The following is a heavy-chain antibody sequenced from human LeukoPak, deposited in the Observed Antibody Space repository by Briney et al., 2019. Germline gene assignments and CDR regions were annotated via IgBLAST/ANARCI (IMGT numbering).Heavy chain of an antibody. J-gene: IGHJ4*02. CDR2: IYYSGIT. CDR3: ARRVVGATPRFDY. D-gene: IGHD1-26*01. CDR1: GGSIGSSSYY. V-gene: IGHV4-39*01. Sequence: PSETLSLTCTVSGGSIGSSSYYWGWIRQPPGKGLEWIGSIYYSGITYYNPSLKSRVTISVDTSKNQFSLKLSSVTAADTAVYYCARRVVGATPRFDYWGQGTLVTVSS.